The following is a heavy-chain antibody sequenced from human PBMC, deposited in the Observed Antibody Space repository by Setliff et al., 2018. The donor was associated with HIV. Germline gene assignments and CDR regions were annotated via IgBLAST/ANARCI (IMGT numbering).Heavy chain of an antibody. Sequence: GGSLRLSCAATGFSFSNYGMHWVRQAPGKGLEWVAVIWYDGSNKYYADSVKGRFTISRDNSKNTLYLQMNSLRAEDTAVYYCARSVIGYYYYGMDVWGQGTLVTVSS. CDR3: ARSVIGYYYYGMDV. CDR1: GFSFSNYG. D-gene: IGHD3-10*01. CDR2: IWYDGSNK. J-gene: IGHJ6*02. V-gene: IGHV3-33*08.